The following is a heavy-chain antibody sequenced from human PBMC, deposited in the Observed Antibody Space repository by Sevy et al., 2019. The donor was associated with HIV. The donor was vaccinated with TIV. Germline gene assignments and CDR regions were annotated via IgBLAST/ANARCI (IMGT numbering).Heavy chain of an antibody. CDR2: IWYDGSNK. V-gene: IGHV3-33*01. J-gene: IGHJ6*02. CDR3: ARDSCSGGSCYLEVGRNYYYGMDV. CDR1: GFTFSSYD. Sequence: GGSLRLSCAASGFTFSSYDMHWVRQAPGKGLEWVAAIWYDGSNKYYADSVKGRFTISRDNSKNTLYLQMNSLRAEDTAVYYCARDSCSGGSCYLEVGRNYYYGMDVWGQGTTVTVSS. D-gene: IGHD2-15*01.